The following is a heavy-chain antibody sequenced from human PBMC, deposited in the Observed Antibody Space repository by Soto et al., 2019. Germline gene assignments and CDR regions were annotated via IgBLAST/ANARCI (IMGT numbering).Heavy chain of an antibody. Sequence: PGGSLRLSCAASGFTFRTYGMHWVRQAPGEGLEWVAVIWNDGSKKYYADSVKGRFTISRDNSKNTLDLQMNSLRVEDTAVYYCVRVGPAVVDFDYWGQGTLVTGSS. CDR2: IWNDGSKK. D-gene: IGHD5-18*01. CDR3: VRVGPAVVDFDY. J-gene: IGHJ4*02. V-gene: IGHV3-33*01. CDR1: GFTFRTYG.